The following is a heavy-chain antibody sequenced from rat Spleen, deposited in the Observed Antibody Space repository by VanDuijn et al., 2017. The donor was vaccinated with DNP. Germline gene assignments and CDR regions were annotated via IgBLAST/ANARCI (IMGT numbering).Heavy chain of an antibody. V-gene: IGHV5S13*01. CDR2: RRTSGGNP. CDR3: ARRRFDY. Sequence: EVQLVESGGGLVQPGRSLKLSCAASGFTFSDYDMAWVRQAPTKGLEWVASRRTSGGNPYYRDSVQGRFTIPRDNAKNTQYLQMDSLRSEDTATYYCARRRFDYWGQGVMVTVSS. CDR1: GFTFSDYD. J-gene: IGHJ2*01.